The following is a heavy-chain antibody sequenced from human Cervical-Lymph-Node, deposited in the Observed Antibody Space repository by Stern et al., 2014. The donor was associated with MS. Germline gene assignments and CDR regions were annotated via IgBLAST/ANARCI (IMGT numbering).Heavy chain of an antibody. CDR2: IWHDGSKK. D-gene: IGHD2-15*01. J-gene: IGHJ4*02. Sequence: VQLVESGGGVVQPGRSLRLSCAVSGFIFSDYGMHWVRQAPGKGLEWVAGIWHDGSKKYYADTVKGRFTITEDNSKKPRYLAMNSLRAEATAVYYCGTEVVAVRSRDYWGQGILVTVSS. V-gene: IGHV3-33*01. CDR3: GTEVVAVRSRDY. CDR1: GFIFSDYG.